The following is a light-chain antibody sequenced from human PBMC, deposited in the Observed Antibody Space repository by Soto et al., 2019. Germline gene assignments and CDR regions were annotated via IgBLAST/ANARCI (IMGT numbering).Light chain of an antibody. J-gene: IGKJ1*01. V-gene: IGKV1-5*01. CDR3: QQYISYWT. CDR1: QSISSW. CDR2: DAS. Sequence: DIQVTQSPSTLSASVGDRITITCRASQSISSWLAWYQQKPGKAPKLLIYDASSLESGVPSRFSGSGSGTEFTLTISSLQPDDFATYYCQQYISYWTFGQGAKV.